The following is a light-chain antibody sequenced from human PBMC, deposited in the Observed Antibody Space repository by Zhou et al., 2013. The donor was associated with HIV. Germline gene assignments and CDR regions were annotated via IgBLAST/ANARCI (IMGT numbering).Light chain of an antibody. V-gene: IGKV3-20*01. CDR2: AAS. Sequence: EIVLTQSPGTLSLSPGERATLSCRASQSVSSSYLAWYQQKPGQAPRLLIYAASSRATGIPDRFSGSGSGTDFTLTISRLEPEDFAVYYCQQYNNWPWTFGHGTKVEIK. J-gene: IGKJ1*01. CDR3: QQYNNWPWT. CDR1: QSVSSSY.